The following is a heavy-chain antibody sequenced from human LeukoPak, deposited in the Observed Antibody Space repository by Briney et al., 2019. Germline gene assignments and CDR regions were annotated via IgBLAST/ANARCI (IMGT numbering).Heavy chain of an antibody. V-gene: IGHV3-43*02. CDR1: GFTFDDYA. CDR2: ISEDGGKT. Sequence: GGSLRLSCAASGFTFDDYAMHWVRQAPGKGLEWVPLISEDGGKTHYADSVKGRFTISRDNTKNSLYLQMNSLRTEDTALYYCAKDFYYSSGSVDYWGQGTLVTVSS. J-gene: IGHJ4*02. CDR3: AKDFYYSSGSVDY. D-gene: IGHD3-10*01.